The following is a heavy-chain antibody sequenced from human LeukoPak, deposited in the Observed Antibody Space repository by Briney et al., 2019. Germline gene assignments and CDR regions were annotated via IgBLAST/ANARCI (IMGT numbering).Heavy chain of an antibody. J-gene: IGHJ4*02. CDR2: IFHSGST. CDR1: GYSISSGYY. D-gene: IGHD3-22*01. Sequence: SETLPLTCTVSGYSISSGYYWGWIRQPPGKGLEWIGSIFHSGSTYYNPSLKSRVTISVDTSKNQFSLKLSSVTAADTAVYYCARDRYYDSSGYLYYWGQGTLVTVSS. CDR3: ARDRYYDSSGYLYY. V-gene: IGHV4-38-2*02.